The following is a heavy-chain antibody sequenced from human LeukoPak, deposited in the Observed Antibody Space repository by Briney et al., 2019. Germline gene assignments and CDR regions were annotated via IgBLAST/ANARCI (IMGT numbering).Heavy chain of an antibody. CDR2: INPNSGGT. V-gene: IGHV1-2*02. Sequence: GASVKVSCKASGYTFNAYYMYWVRQAPGQGLEWMGWINPNSGGTNYQGRVTMNRDTSISTAYMELSRLRFDDTAVYYCARSPDILTGEKFDYWGQGTLVTVSS. D-gene: IGHD3-9*01. J-gene: IGHJ4*02. CDR1: GYTFNAYY. CDR3: ARSPDILTGEKFDY.